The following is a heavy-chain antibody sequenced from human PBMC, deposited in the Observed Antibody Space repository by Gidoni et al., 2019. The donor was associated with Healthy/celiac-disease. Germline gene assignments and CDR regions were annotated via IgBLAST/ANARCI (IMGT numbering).Heavy chain of an antibody. V-gene: IGHV1-8*01. J-gene: IGHJ6*03. Sequence: QVQLVQSGAEVKKPGASVKVSCKASGYTFTSYDINWVRQATGQGLEWMGWMNPNSGNTGYAQKFQGRVTMTRNTSISTAYMELSSLRSEDTAVYYCARPGTGYCTNGVCYIYYMDVWGKGTTVTVSS. D-gene: IGHD2-8*01. CDR1: GYTFTSYD. CDR2: MNPNSGNT. CDR3: ARPGTGYCTNGVCYIYYMDV.